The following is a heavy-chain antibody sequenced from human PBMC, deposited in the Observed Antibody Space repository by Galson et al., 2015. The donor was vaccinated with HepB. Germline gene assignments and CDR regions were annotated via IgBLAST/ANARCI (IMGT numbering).Heavy chain of an antibody. CDR3: ARARYYYDSSGYYPHFDY. V-gene: IGHV2-70*01. D-gene: IGHD3-22*01. Sequence: PALVKPTQTLTLTCTFSGFSLSTSGMCVSWIRQPPGKALEWLALIDWDDDKYYSTSLKTRLTISKDTSKNQVVLTMTNMDPVDTATYYCARARYYYDSSGYYPHFDYWGQGTLVTVSS. CDR1: GFSLSTSGMC. J-gene: IGHJ4*02. CDR2: IDWDDDK.